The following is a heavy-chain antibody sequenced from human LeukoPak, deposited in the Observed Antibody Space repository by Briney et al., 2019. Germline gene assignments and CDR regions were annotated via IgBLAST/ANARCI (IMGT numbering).Heavy chain of an antibody. CDR1: GGSISSDY. J-gene: IGHJ4*02. D-gene: IGHD3-16*01. CDR2: IYFSGST. CDR3: ARGGGYFNY. Sequence: SETLSLTCTVSGGSISSDYWSWIRKPPGKGLEWIGYIYFSGSTNYNPSLKSRVTISVDTSKTQLSLKLSSVTAADTAVYYCARGGGYFNYWGQGTLVTVSS. V-gene: IGHV4-59*01.